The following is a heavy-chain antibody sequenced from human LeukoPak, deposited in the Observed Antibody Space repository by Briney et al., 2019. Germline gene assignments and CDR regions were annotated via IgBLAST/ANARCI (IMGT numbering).Heavy chain of an antibody. CDR3: ARGYQQQLALPQPYYYYYMDV. Sequence: PSQTLSLTCTVSGGSISSGSYYWSWIRQPAGKGLEWIGRIYTSGSTNYNPSLKSRVTISVDTSKNQFSLKLSSVTAADTAVYYCARGYQQQLALPQPYYYYYMDVWGKGTTVTVSS. J-gene: IGHJ6*03. CDR1: GGSISSGSYY. CDR2: IYTSGST. D-gene: IGHD6-13*01. V-gene: IGHV4-61*02.